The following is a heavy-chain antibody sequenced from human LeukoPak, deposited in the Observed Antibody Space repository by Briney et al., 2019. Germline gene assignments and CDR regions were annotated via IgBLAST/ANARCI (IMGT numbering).Heavy chain of an antibody. CDR2: ISDSGIST. D-gene: IGHD3-22*01. J-gene: IGHJ4*02. CDR3: AKIQGRPYYYDSSGMYY. CDR1: GLTFSSYG. V-gene: IGHV3-23*01. Sequence: GGSLRLSCAASGLTFSSYGMNWVRQAPGKGLEWVSSISDSGISTDYADSVKGRFTISRDNSKNTLYLQMNSLRAEDTAVYYCAKIQGRPYYYDSSGMYYWGQGTLVTVSS.